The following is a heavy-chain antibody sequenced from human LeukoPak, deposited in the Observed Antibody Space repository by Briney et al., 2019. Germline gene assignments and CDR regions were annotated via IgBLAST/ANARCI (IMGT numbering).Heavy chain of an antibody. CDR3: ARERWFGEPFDY. V-gene: IGHV4-59*12. J-gene: IGHJ4*02. D-gene: IGHD3-10*01. Sequence: SETLSLTCTVSGGSISSYYWSWIRQPPGKGLDWIGYIYYSGSTTYNPSLKSRVTISVDTSKNQFSLKLSSVTAADTAVYYCARERWFGEPFDYWGQGTLVTVSS. CDR1: GGSISSYY. CDR2: IYYSGST.